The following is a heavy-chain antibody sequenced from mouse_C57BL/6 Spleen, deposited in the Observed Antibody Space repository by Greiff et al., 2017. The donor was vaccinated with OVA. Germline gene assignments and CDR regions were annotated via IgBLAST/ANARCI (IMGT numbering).Heavy chain of an antibody. V-gene: IGHV1-66*01. CDR3: ANGNYFDY. D-gene: IGHD2-1*01. Sequence: VKLMESGPELVKPGASVKISCKASGYSFTSYYIHWVKQRPGQGLEWIGWIYPGSGNTKYNEKFKGKATLTADTSSSTAYMQLSSLTSEDSAVYYCANGNYFDYWGQGTTLTVSS. CDR1: GYSFTSYY. CDR2: IYPGSGNT. J-gene: IGHJ2*01.